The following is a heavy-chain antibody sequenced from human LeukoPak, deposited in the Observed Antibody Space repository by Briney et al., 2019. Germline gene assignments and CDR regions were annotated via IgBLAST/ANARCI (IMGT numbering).Heavy chain of an antibody. J-gene: IGHJ2*01. CDR2: IYSSGST. CDR3: ARLVRGLGYWYFDL. Sequence: SETLSLTCTVSGGSISSYYWSWIRQPPGKGLEWIGYIYSSGSTNYNPSLKSRVTISVDTSKNQFSLKLNSVSAADTAVYYCARLVRGLGYWYFDLWGRGTLVTVSS. D-gene: IGHD3-10*01. V-gene: IGHV4-59*08. CDR1: GGSISSYY.